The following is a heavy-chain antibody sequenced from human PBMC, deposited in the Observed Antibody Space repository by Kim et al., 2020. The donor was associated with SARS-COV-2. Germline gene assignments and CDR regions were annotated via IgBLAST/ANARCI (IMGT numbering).Heavy chain of an antibody. Sequence: GGSLRLSCAASGFTFSSYGMHWVRQAPGKGLEWVAVISYDGSNKYYADSVKGRFTISRDNSKNTLYLQMNSLRAEDTAVYYCAKGSYYYDSSGYYYGGDYFDYWGQGTLVTVSS. V-gene: IGHV3-30*18. D-gene: IGHD3-22*01. CDR1: GFTFSSYG. CDR3: AKGSYYYDSSGYYYGGDYFDY. J-gene: IGHJ4*02. CDR2: ISYDGSNK.